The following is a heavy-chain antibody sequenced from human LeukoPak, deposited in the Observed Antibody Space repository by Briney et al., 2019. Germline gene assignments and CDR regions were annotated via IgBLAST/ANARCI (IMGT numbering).Heavy chain of an antibody. D-gene: IGHD2/OR15-2a*01. Sequence: GGSLRLSCAASGFTFSSYSMSWVRQAPGKGLEWVSVIYSGGSTYYADSVKGRFTISRDNSKNTLYLQMNSLRAEDTAVYYCARAGNTRFDYWGQGTLVTVSS. J-gene: IGHJ4*02. CDR1: GFTFSSYS. CDR2: IYSGGST. CDR3: ARAGNTRFDY. V-gene: IGHV3-66*01.